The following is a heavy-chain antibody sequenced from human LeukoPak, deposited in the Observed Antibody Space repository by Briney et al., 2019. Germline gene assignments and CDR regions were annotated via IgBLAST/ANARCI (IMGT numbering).Heavy chain of an antibody. D-gene: IGHD5-12*01. Sequence: GESLKISCQGSGYTFSDYWIAWVRQKPGKGLEWMGIIWPGDSDAKYRPSLQGQVTFSVDKSISTAYTELNSLKSSDTAIYYCARFFWEYSGYDGGGDHWGQGTLVTVSS. CDR3: ARFFWEYSGYDGGGDH. CDR2: IWPGDSDA. V-gene: IGHV5-51*01. J-gene: IGHJ4*02. CDR1: GYTFSDYW.